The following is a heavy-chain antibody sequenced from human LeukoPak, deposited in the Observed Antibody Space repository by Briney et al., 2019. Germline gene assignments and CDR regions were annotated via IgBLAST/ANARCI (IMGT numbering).Heavy chain of an antibody. Sequence: PGRSLRLFCAASGFNFSSYGMHWVRQAPGKGLEWVAVIWYDGSNKYYADSVKGRFTISRDNPKNTLYLQMNSLRAEDTAVYYCAREHYNYYDNSGSIDYWGQGTLVTVSS. J-gene: IGHJ4*02. CDR3: AREHYNYYDNSGSIDY. CDR1: GFNFSSYG. V-gene: IGHV3-33*01. CDR2: IWYDGSNK. D-gene: IGHD3-22*01.